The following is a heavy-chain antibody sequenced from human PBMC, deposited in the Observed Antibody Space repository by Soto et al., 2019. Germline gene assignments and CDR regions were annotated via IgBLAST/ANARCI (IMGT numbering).Heavy chain of an antibody. CDR3: ARDPSSPYYYDSSGYSGY. D-gene: IGHD3-22*01. J-gene: IGHJ4*02. V-gene: IGHV1-18*01. CDR2: ISAYNGNT. Sequence: QVQLVQSGAEVKKPGASVKVSCKASGYTFTSYGISWVRQAPGQGLEWMGWISAYNGNTNYAQKLQVRVTMTTDTSTSTAYMELRSLRSDDTAVYYCARDPSSPYYYDSSGYSGYWGQGTLVTVSS. CDR1: GYTFTSYG.